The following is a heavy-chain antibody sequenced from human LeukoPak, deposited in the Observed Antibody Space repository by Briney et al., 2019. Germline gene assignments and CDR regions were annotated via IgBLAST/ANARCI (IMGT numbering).Heavy chain of an antibody. CDR3: ARVRQRWLHPYYFDY. J-gene: IGHJ4*02. V-gene: IGHV4-34*01. Sequence: SETLSLTCAVYGGSFSGYYWSWIRQPPGKGLEWIGEINHSGSTNCNPSLKSRVTISVDTSKNQFSLKLSSVTAADTAVYYCARVRQRWLHPYYFDYWGQGTLVTVSS. CDR2: INHSGST. CDR1: GGSFSGYY. D-gene: IGHD5-24*01.